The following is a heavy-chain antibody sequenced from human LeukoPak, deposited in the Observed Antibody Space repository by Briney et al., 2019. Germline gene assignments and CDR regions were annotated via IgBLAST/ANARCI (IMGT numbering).Heavy chain of an antibody. CDR1: GFTFSGSA. Sequence: GGSLRLSCAASGFTFSGSAIHWVRQSSGKGLEWVGQIDKKDKGYATATAYAASVKGRFTISRDDWINTAYLQMKSLKTEDTALYYCTRDSGTYNWFDPWGQGTLVTVSS. J-gene: IGHJ5*02. CDR3: TRDSGTYNWFDP. D-gene: IGHD1-26*01. V-gene: IGHV3-73*01. CDR2: IDKKDKGYATAT.